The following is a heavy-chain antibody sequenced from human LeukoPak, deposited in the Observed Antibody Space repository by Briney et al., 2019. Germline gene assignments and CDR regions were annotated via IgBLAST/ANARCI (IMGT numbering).Heavy chain of an antibody. Sequence: PGGSLRLSCTASGFTFSSLSMNWVRQAPGKGLEWVSSISGSSTYIYSANSLKGRFSISRDNAKNSLYLQMNSLRAEDTAVYFCARASLSEIIAAEAFFDSWGQGTLVTVSS. CDR1: GFTFSSLS. CDR3: ARASLSEIIAAEAFFDS. J-gene: IGHJ4*02. V-gene: IGHV3-21*01. CDR2: ISGSSTYI. D-gene: IGHD6-13*01.